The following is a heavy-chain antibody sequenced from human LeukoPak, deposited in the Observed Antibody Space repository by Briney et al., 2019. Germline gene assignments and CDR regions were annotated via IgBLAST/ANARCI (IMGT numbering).Heavy chain of an antibody. D-gene: IGHD6-13*01. Sequence: SETLSLTCTVSGGSISSYYWSWIRQPPGKRLEWIGYIYYSGSTNYNPSLKSRVTISVDTSKNQFSLKLSSVTAADTAVYYCARDSAAVSPGDYWYFDLWGRGTLVTVSS. CDR1: GGSISSYY. CDR3: ARDSAAVSPGDYWYFDL. V-gene: IGHV4-59*01. J-gene: IGHJ2*01. CDR2: IYYSGST.